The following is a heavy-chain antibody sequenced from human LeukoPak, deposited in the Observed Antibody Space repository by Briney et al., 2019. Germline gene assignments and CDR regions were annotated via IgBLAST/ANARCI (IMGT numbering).Heavy chain of an antibody. Sequence: PGGSLRLSCAASGFTFSSYWMSWVRQAPGKGLEWVSAISGSGGSTYYADSVKGRFTISRDNSKNTLYLQMNSLRAEDTAVYCCAKDIAAAGNNWFDPWGQGTLVTVSS. CDR1: GFTFSSYW. V-gene: IGHV3-23*01. D-gene: IGHD6-13*01. CDR3: AKDIAAAGNNWFDP. J-gene: IGHJ5*02. CDR2: ISGSGGST.